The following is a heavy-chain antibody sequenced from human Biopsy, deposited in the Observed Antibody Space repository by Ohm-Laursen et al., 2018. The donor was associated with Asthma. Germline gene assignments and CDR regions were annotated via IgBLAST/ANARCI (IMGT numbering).Heavy chain of an antibody. CDR2: IYYSGST. CDR1: GDSIRRDY. V-gene: IGHV4-59*01. Sequence: GTLSLTCTVSGDSIRRDYWSWIRQPPGRGLEWVGYIYYSGSTNYNPSLKSRVTISVDTSKNQFSLKLSSVTAADTAVYFCSRNEIEDGIYFDNWGQGTLVTVSS. J-gene: IGHJ4*02. D-gene: IGHD5-24*01. CDR3: SRNEIEDGIYFDN.